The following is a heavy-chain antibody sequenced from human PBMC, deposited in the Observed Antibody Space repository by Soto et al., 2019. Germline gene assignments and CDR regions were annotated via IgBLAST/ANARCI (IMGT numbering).Heavy chain of an antibody. D-gene: IGHD2-21*01. CDR1: GGSIRSGDYS. CDR3: ARGRAGVIDY. V-gene: IGHV4-30-2*01. J-gene: IGHJ4*02. CDR2: IYHSGAT. Sequence: TLSLTCAVSGGSIRSGDYSWSWIRQPPGKGLDWIGYIYHSGATYTNPSLKSRVTISVDTSKNQFSLRLSSVTAADTAVYYCARGRAGVIDYWGQGTLVTVSS.